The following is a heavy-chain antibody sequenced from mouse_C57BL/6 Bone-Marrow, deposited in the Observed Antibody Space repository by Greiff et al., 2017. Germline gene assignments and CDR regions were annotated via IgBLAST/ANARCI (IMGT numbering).Heavy chain of an antibody. CDR1: GYTFTSYW. Sequence: VQLQQPGAELVKPGASVKLSCKASGYTFTSYWMHWVKQRPGRGLAWIGRIDPNSGGTNYNEKFKSKATLTVTKPSTAAYMQRSSLTSEDAAVYYCAHGNYFYWYFAVWGTGTTVTVSS. D-gene: IGHD2-1*01. CDR2: IDPNSGGT. J-gene: IGHJ1*03. V-gene: IGHV1-72*01. CDR3: AHGNYFYWYFAV.